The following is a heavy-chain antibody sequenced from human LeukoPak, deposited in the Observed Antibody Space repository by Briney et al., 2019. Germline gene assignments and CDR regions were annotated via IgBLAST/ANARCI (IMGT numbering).Heavy chain of an antibody. CDR1: GFIVSSSY. D-gene: IGHD6-19*01. Sequence: GGSLRLSCAASGFIVSSSYMSWVRQAPGKGLEWVSVIYSGGSTYYADSVKGRFTTSRDNSKDTVYLQMNSLRAEDTAVYFCARDSDSSGYYRYFDYWGQGSLVTVSS. V-gene: IGHV3-53*01. J-gene: IGHJ4*02. CDR3: ARDSDSSGYYRYFDY. CDR2: IYSGGST.